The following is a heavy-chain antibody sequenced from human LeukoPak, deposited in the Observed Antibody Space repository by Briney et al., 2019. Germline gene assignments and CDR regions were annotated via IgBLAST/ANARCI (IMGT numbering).Heavy chain of an antibody. CDR2: FDPEDGET. CDR3: ATQKTPRRSLNWYFDL. J-gene: IGHJ2*01. Sequence: ASVKVSCKVSGYTPTELSMHWVRQAPGKGLEWMGGFDPEDGETIYAQKFQGRVTMTEDTSTDTAYMELSSLRSEDTAVYYCATQKTPRRSLNWYFDLWGRGTLVTVSS. D-gene: IGHD2-15*01. CDR1: GYTPTELS. V-gene: IGHV1-24*01.